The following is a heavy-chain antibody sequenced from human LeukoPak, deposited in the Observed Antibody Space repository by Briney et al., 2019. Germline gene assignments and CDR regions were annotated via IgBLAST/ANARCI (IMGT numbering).Heavy chain of an antibody. CDR2: INQDGSEK. V-gene: IGHV3-7*01. D-gene: IGHD3-9*01. J-gene: IGHJ4*02. Sequence: GGSLRLSCAASGFTFSSYWMSWVRQAPGKGLERVANINQDGSEKYYVDSVKGRFIISRDNAKNSLYLQMNSLRAEDTAVYYCARDGFDEGIYFDYWGQGTLVTVSS. CDR1: GFTFSSYW. CDR3: ARDGFDEGIYFDY.